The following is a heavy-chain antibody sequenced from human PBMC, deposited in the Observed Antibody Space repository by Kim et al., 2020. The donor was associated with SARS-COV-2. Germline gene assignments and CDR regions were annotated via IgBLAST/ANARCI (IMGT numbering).Heavy chain of an antibody. V-gene: IGHV3-23*01. CDR3: AKGSYTGSGSSFGERY. Sequence: SVKGRFTISRDNSTNTVFLQMNSLGAEDTAVYYCAKGSYTGSGSSFGERYWGQGTMVTVSS. J-gene: IGHJ4*02. D-gene: IGHD3-10*01.